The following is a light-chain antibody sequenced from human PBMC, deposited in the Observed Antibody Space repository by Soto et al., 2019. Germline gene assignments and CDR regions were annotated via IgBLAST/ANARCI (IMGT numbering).Light chain of an antibody. CDR1: QSVSSY. CDR3: QQRSNWPPLT. V-gene: IGKV3-11*01. Sequence: EIVLTQSPATLSLSPGERATLSCRASQSVSSYLAWYQQKPGQAPRLLIYDASNRATGIPARFSGSGSGTNFTLTISSREPEDFAVYYCQQRSNWPPLTFGQGTRLEMK. CDR2: DAS. J-gene: IGKJ5*01.